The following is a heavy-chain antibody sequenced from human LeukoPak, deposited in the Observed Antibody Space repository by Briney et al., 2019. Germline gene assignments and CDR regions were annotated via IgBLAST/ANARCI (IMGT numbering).Heavy chain of an antibody. J-gene: IGHJ3*02. D-gene: IGHD3/OR15-3a*01. Sequence: SQTLSLTCAISGDSVSSKSAGWSWIRQSPSRGLEWLGRIYYRSKWYIDYAVSVTSRISINPDTSKNQFSLQLNSVTPEDTAVYYCARGGLVWGTITSLIAFDIWGQGTTVTVSS. V-gene: IGHV6-1*01. CDR1: GDSVSSKSAG. CDR3: ARGGLVWGTITSLIAFDI. CDR2: IYYRSKWYI.